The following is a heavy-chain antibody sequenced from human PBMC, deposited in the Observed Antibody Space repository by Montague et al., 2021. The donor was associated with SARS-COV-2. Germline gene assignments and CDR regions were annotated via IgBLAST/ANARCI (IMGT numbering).Heavy chain of an antibody. CDR3: ARHRHITIFGVVIIPSWFDP. Sequence: SETLSLTCTVSGGSISSYYWSWIRQPPGKGLEWIGYIYYSGSTNYNPSXXSRVAISVDTSKNQFSRKLSSVTAADTAVYYCARHRHITIFGVVIIPSWFDPWGQGTLVTVSS. CDR1: GGSISSYY. CDR2: IYYSGST. V-gene: IGHV4-59*08. J-gene: IGHJ5*02. D-gene: IGHD3-3*01.